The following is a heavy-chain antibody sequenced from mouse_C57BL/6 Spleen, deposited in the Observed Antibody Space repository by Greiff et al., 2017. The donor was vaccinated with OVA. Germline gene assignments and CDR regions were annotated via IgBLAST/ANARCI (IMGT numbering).Heavy chain of an antibody. D-gene: IGHD2-3*01. CDR2: IYPGSGNT. CDR3: ARGYDGSLAD. CDR1: GYTFTDYY. V-gene: IGHV1-76*01. Sequence: VQLQQSGAELVRPGASVKLSCKASGYTFTDYYINWVKQRPGQGLEWIARIYPGSGNTYYNEKFKGKATLTAEKSSSTAYMQLSSLTSEDAAVYFCARGYDGSLADWGQGTLVTVSA. J-gene: IGHJ3*01.